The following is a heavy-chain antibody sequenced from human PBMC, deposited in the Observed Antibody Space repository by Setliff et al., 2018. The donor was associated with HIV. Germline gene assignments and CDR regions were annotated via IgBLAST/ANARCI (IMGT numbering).Heavy chain of an antibody. CDR1: GGSISPYY. CDR2: VYNTGTT. CDR3: ARHGNIVVMLDATAFDY. D-gene: IGHD2-15*01. V-gene: IGHV4-59*08. J-gene: IGHJ4*02. Sequence: PSETLSLTCTASGGSISPYYWSWIRQPPGKGLEWIGFVYNTGTTSSNPSLKSRVTTSVDTSKNQFSLKLSSVTAADTAVYYCARHGNIVVMLDATAFDYWGQGTQVTVSS.